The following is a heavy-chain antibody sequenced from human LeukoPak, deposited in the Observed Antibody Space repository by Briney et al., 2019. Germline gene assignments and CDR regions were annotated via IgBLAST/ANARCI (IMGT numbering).Heavy chain of an antibody. D-gene: IGHD2-21*02. Sequence: PGGSLRLSCAASGFTFSSYWMSWVRQAPGKGLEWVANIKQDGSEKYYVDSVKGRFTISRDNAKNSLYLQMNSLRAEDTAVYYCARVNEMMTAIHGANWFDLWGQGTLVTVSS. J-gene: IGHJ5*02. CDR1: GFTFSSYW. V-gene: IGHV3-7*04. CDR3: ARVNEMMTAIHGANWFDL. CDR2: IKQDGSEK.